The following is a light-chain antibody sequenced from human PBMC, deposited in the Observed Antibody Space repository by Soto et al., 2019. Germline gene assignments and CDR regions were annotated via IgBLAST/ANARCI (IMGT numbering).Light chain of an antibody. Sequence: DIQMTQSPSTLSASIGDRVNITFRASQTISDWLAWHQQKPGKAPKLLIYKASSLESGVPSRFSGSGSGTDFTLTISSLQPEDFATYYCQQSYSTPRTFGGGTKVDI. V-gene: IGKV1-5*03. J-gene: IGKJ4*01. CDR3: QQSYSTPRT. CDR1: QTISDW. CDR2: KAS.